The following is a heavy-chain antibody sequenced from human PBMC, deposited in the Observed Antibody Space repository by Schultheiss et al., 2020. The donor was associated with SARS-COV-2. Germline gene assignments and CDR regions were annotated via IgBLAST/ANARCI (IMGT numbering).Heavy chain of an antibody. CDR3: ARDEYSSSWYGFYFQH. CDR1: GYTFTSYG. Sequence: ASVKVSCKASGYTFTSYGISWVRQAPGQGLEWMGRINPNSGGTNYAQKFQGRVTMTRDTSISTAYMELSSLRSEDTAVYYCARDEYSSSWYGFYFQHWGQGTLVTVS. D-gene: IGHD6-13*01. V-gene: IGHV1-2*06. J-gene: IGHJ1*01. CDR2: INPNSGGT.